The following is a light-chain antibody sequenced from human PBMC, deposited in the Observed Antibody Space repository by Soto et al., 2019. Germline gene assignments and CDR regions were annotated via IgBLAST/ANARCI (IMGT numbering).Light chain of an antibody. J-gene: IGKJ5*01. CDR2: GAS. Sequence: EIVLTQSPGTLSLSPGERATLSCRTSQSVTSKYLAWYQQKSGQAPTLLIFGASSRATGIPDRFSGSGSGTDFTLTISRLEPEDFAVYYCQQHETLITFGQGTRLEIK. CDR1: QSVTSKY. V-gene: IGKV3-20*01. CDR3: QQHETLIT.